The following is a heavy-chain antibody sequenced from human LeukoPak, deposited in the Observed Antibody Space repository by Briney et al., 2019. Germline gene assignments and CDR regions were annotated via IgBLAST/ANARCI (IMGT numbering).Heavy chain of an antibody. CDR3: ARGVSQQLDALDI. D-gene: IGHD6-13*01. CDR1: GGTLSSYGYN. Sequence: SETLSLTCAVSGGTLSSYGYNWSWIPPPPGKGLVWIGCIYYSGSNNYNPSLESRVTMSVDTSRNQFSVKVTSVTAGDSAVYYCARGVSQQLDALDIGGEGTMVSVPS. CDR2: IYYSGSN. V-gene: IGHV4-61*08. J-gene: IGHJ3*02.